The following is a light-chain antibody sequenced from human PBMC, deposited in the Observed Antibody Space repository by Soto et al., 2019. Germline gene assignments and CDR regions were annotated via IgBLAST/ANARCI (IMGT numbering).Light chain of an antibody. J-gene: IGKJ1*01. CDR1: QSVLYSSNNKNY. V-gene: IGKV4-1*01. CDR3: QQYYSTPTWT. CDR2: WAS. Sequence: DIVMTQSPDSLAVSLGERATINCKSSQSVLYSSNNKNYLAWYQQKPGQPPKLLFYWASTRESGVPDRISGSGSGTDFTLTISSLQAEDGAVYYCQQYYSTPTWTFGQGTKVEIK.